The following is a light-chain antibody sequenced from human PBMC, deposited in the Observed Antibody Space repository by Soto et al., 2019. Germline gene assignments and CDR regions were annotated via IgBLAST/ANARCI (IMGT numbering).Light chain of an antibody. J-gene: IGKJ1*01. V-gene: IGKV3-20*01. CDR3: HRYGLSPT. CDR2: GAS. Sequence: EIVLTQSPGTLSLSPGERATLSCRATQSIPTPYLGCYQQKPGQAPRLLIYGASSRAIGIPASFSGSGSGTDMTRSISRLVPEEFAMYYCHRYGLSPTFGHGTRVEIK. CDR1: QSIPTPY.